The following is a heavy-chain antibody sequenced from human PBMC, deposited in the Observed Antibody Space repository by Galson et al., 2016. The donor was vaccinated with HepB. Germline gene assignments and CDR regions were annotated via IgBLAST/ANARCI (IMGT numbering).Heavy chain of an antibody. CDR2: IHYSWST. Sequence: SETLSPNCTVPGGYISRIAYYWGWIRQPPGKGQEWVGSIHYSWSTPYYASLKCRVTISLDSFKNQFSLDLRSVTAAYTAVYYCARHSGVSSVTYQGIDYWGQGTLVTVAS. V-gene: IGHV4-39*01. J-gene: IGHJ4*02. D-gene: IGHD1-26*01. CDR1: GGYISRIAYY. CDR3: ARHSGVSSVTYQGIDY.